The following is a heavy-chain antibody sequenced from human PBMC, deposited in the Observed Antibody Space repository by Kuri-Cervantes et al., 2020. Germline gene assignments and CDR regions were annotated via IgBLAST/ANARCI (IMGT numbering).Heavy chain of an antibody. CDR1: GGSVNSANYY. CDR3: ARHQTGTAFDY. Sequence: SETLSLTCTVSGGSVNSANYYWTWIRQPPGKGLEWIGYIYYSGSTNYNPSLKSRVTILVDTSKNQFSLKLSSVTAADTAVYYCARHQTGTAFDYWGQGTLVTVSS. D-gene: IGHD1-7*01. J-gene: IGHJ4*02. V-gene: IGHV4-61*01. CDR2: IYYSGST.